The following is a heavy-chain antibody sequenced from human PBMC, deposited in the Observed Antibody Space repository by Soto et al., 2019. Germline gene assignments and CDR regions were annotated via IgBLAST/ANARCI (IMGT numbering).Heavy chain of an antibody. V-gene: IGHV5-51*01. J-gene: IGHJ4*02. CDR2: IYPGDSDT. Sequence: SLKISCKGSGYSFTSYWIGWVRQMPGKGLEWMGIIYPGDSDTRYSPSFQGQVTISADKSISTAYLQWSSLKASDTAMYYCASSFKRYSSSWYGDYWGQGTLVTVSS. D-gene: IGHD6-13*01. CDR3: ASSFKRYSSSWYGDY. CDR1: GYSFTSYW.